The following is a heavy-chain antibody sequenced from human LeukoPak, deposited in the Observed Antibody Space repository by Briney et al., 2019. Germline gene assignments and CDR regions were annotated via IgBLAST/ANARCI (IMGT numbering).Heavy chain of an antibody. CDR1: GFTVSSNY. CDR3: AKDRESPSSIDY. V-gene: IGHV3-53*05. CDR2: IYSGGST. J-gene: IGHJ4*02. D-gene: IGHD3-10*01. Sequence: GGSLRLSCAASGFTVSSNYMSWVRQAPGKGLEWVSVIYSGGSTYYADSVKGRFTISRDNSKNTLYLQMNSLRAEDTAVYYCAKDRESPSSIDYWGQGTLVTVSS.